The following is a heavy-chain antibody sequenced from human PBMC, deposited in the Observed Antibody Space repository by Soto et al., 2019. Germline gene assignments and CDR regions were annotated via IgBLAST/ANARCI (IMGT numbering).Heavy chain of an antibody. Sequence: QITLKESGPTLVKPTQTLTLTCTFSGFSLSTSGLGVGWIRQPPGKALEWLALIYWDDDTRYSLSLKSRLTITKDTCNNQSVLTMNNMDPVDTATYYCAHSATVTNSNYWYFDLCGRGTMVTVS. CDR2: IYWDDDT. D-gene: IGHD4-17*01. CDR3: AHSATVTNSNYWYFDL. CDR1: GFSLSTSGLG. V-gene: IGHV2-5*02. J-gene: IGHJ2*01.